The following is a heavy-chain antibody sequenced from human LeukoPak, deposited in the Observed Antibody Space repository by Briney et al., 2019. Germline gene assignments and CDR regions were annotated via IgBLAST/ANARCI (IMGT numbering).Heavy chain of an antibody. CDR1: GFTFSNHW. CDR3: ARAGRVDY. J-gene: IGHJ4*02. Sequence: GGSLRLSCTASGFTFSNHWMTWVRQAPGKGLEWVANIKQDGSEKYYLDSVKGRFTISRDNAKNSLYLKINSLRAEDTAFYYCARAGRVDYWGQGTLVTVSS. D-gene: IGHD1-26*01. V-gene: IGHV3-7*05. CDR2: IKQDGSEK.